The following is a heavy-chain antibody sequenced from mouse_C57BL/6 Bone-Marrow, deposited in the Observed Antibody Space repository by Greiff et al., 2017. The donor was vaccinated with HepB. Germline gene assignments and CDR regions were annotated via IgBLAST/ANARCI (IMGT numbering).Heavy chain of an antibody. V-gene: IGHV1-26*01. CDR3: ARLSSGY. D-gene: IGHD3-2*02. Sequence: VQLQQSGPELVKPGASVKISCKASGYTFTDYYMNWVKQSHGKSLEWFGDINPNNGGTSYNQKFKGKATLTVDKSSSTAYMELRSLTSEDSAVYYCARLSSGYWGQGTTLTVSS. CDR2: INPNNGGT. J-gene: IGHJ2*01. CDR1: GYTFTDYY.